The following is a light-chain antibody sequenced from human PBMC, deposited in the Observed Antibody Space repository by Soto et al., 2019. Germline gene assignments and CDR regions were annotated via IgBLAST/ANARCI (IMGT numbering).Light chain of an antibody. CDR3: QQRFNWWT. V-gene: IGKV3-11*01. Sequence: EIVLTQSPASLSLSPGEKATLSCRASQSVGRDLAWYQQKPGQAPRLLIYDASNRATGIPARFSGSGSGTDFTFTISSLEPEDFAFYYCQQRFNWWTFGQGT. CDR1: QSVGRD. J-gene: IGKJ1*01. CDR2: DAS.